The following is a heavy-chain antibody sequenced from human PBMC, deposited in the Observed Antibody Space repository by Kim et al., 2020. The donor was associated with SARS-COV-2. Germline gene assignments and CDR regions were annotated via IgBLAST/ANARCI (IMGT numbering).Heavy chain of an antibody. Sequence: GGSLRLSCAASGFSFSSYGMHWVRQAPGKGLESVAYISYDGSDKFYADSVKGRFTISRDNSNNTLSLQTNSLRAEDTAVFYCARGPVDPKDGWYFDVWG. V-gene: IGHV3-33*01. CDR3: ARGPVDPKDGWYFDV. J-gene: IGHJ2*01. CDR2: ISYDGSDK. D-gene: IGHD2-15*01. CDR1: GFSFSSYG.